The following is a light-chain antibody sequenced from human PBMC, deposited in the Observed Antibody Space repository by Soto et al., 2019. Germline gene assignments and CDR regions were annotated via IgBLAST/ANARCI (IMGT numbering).Light chain of an antibody. V-gene: IGKV3D-20*02. J-gene: IGKJ4*01. CDR3: QQRANWPLT. Sequence: EIVLTQSPGTLSLSPGDRATLSCRASQSVSSSYLSWYQQKPGQAPRLLIYGASTRATGIPARFSGSGSGTDFTLTISSLAPENFVVYYCQQRANWPLTFGGGTKVDIK. CDR2: GAS. CDR1: QSVSSSY.